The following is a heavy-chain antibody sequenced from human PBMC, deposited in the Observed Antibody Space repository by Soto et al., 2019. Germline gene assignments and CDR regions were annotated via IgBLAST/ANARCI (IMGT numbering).Heavy chain of an antibody. CDR3: AIDQTGITTTGGGRIDH. CDR2: VSFDGSNK. Sequence: QVQLVESGGGVVQPGRSLRLSCAASGFTFSTHAMHWVRQAPGKGLECVAIVSFDGSNKYYADSVKGRFTISRDNSKNTLYLQMSGLTPEDTPVYYCAIDQTGITTTGGGRIDHWGQGTLVTVSS. V-gene: IGHV3-30-3*01. CDR1: GFTFSTHA. J-gene: IGHJ4*02. D-gene: IGHD1-20*01.